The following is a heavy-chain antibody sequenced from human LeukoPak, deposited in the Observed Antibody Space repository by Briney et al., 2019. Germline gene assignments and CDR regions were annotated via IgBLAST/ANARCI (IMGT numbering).Heavy chain of an antibody. CDR3: AKDVNVDIAMGVNAFDI. V-gene: IGHV3-33*06. D-gene: IGHD5-18*01. CDR1: GFTFSSYG. J-gene: IGHJ3*02. Sequence: GGSLRLSCAASGFTFSSYGMHWVRQAPGKGLERVAVIWYDGSNKYYADSVKGRFTISRDNSKNTLYMQMNSLRAEDTAVYYCAKDVNVDIAMGVNAFDIWGQGTMVTVSS. CDR2: IWYDGSNK.